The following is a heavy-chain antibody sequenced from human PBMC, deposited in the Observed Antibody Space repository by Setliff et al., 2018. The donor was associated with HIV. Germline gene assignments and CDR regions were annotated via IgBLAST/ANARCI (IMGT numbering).Heavy chain of an antibody. CDR2: IYPGDFVT. Sequence: GESLKISCQASGYSFTNYWIGWVRQMPGKGLEWIGVIYPGDFVTRYGPSFQGQVFISADRSITTAYLQWDSLKASDTAMYYRTRRRRAPGIEDLEAYWGQGTLVTVSS. D-gene: IGHD1-26*01. J-gene: IGHJ4*02. V-gene: IGHV5-51*01. CDR3: TRRRRAPGIEDLEAY. CDR1: GYSFTNYW.